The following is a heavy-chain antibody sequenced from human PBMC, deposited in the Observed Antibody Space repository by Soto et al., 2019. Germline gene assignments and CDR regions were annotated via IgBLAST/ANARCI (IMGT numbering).Heavy chain of an antibody. Sequence: GGSLRLSCAASGLSFIDAWMTWVRQAPGKGLEWVGRIKNKSYGGTIDYAAPVKGRFTISRDDSKNTLYLQMDSLKTEDTAVYYCTTFRALIPSWGQGTLVTVSS. CDR2: IKNKSYGGTI. J-gene: IGHJ5*02. CDR3: TTFRALIPS. D-gene: IGHD2-8*01. CDR1: GLSFIDAW. V-gene: IGHV3-15*01.